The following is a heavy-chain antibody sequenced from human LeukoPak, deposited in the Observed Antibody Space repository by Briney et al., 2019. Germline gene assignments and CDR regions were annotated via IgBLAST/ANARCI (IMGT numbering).Heavy chain of an antibody. D-gene: IGHD3-10*01. J-gene: IGHJ4*02. CDR3: AKVSYGSGSYYKKMGYYFDY. Sequence: GGSLRLSCAASGFTFSSYAMSWVRQAPGKGLEWVSAISGSGGSTYYADSVKGRFTISRDNSKNTLYLQMNSLRAEDAAVYYCAKVSYGSGSYYKKMGYYFDYWGQGTLVTVSS. V-gene: IGHV3-23*01. CDR1: GFTFSSYA. CDR2: ISGSGGST.